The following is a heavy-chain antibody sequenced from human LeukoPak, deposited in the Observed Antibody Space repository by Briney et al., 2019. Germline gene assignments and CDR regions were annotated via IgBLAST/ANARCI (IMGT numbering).Heavy chain of an antibody. CDR3: VRDGGVSGYDLLDY. J-gene: IGHJ4*02. CDR1: GFSLSTYG. CDR2: INQDGSEE. D-gene: IGHD5-12*01. Sequence: PGGSVRLSCVASGFSLSTYGLSWVRQAPGKGLEWVAHINQDGSEEHYMDSAKARFTIPRDNAKSSLSLQMNSLRAEDTAVYYCVRDGGVSGYDLLDYWGQGTLVTVSS. V-gene: IGHV3-7*01.